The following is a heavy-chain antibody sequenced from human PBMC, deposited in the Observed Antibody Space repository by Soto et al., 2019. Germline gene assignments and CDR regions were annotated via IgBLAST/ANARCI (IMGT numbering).Heavy chain of an antibody. CDR3: ASDTTPSDV. D-gene: IGHD1-1*01. Sequence: QVQLVQSGAEVKKPGASVKVSCKASGYNFTSYAMHWVRQAPGQRLEWMGWINAGNGNTKYSQMFQGRVTITRDTSASTAYMELSSLRSEDTAVYYCASDTTPSDVWGLGATVSVAS. CDR1: GYNFTSYA. V-gene: IGHV1-3*01. J-gene: IGHJ6*02. CDR2: INAGNGNT.